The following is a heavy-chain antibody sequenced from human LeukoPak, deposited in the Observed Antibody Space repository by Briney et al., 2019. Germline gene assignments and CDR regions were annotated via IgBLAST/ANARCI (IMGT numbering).Heavy chain of an antibody. Sequence: GGSLRLSCAASGFTFSSYGMHWVRQAPGKGLEWVAFIRYDGSNKYYADSVRGRFTISRDNSKNSLYLQMNSLRAEDTAVYYCAKQYVLGASPPYFDYWGQGTLVTVSS. CDR2: IRYDGSNK. J-gene: IGHJ4*02. CDR1: GFTFSSYG. D-gene: IGHD1-26*01. V-gene: IGHV3-30*02. CDR3: AKQYVLGASPPYFDY.